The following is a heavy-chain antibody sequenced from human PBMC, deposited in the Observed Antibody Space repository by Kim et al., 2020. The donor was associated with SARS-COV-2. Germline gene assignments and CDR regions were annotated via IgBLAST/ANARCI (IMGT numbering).Heavy chain of an antibody. CDR1: GYTFTSYG. V-gene: IGHV1-18*04. CDR2: ISAYNGNT. Sequence: ASVKVSCKASGYTFTSYGISWVRQAPGQGLEWMGWISAYNGNTNYAQKLQGRVTMTTDTSTSTAYMELRSLRSDDTAVYYCARFSYGDYDILTGYQPYYYYYGMDVWGQGTTVTVSS. D-gene: IGHD3-9*01. CDR3: ARFSYGDYDILTGYQPYYYYYGMDV. J-gene: IGHJ6*02.